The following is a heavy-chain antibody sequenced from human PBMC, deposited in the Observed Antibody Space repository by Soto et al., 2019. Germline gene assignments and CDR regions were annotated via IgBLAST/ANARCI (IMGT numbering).Heavy chain of an antibody. D-gene: IGHD1-7*01. CDR3: ARDRTALELRLYYGMDV. J-gene: IGHJ6*02. CDR1: GGSFSGYY. V-gene: IGHV4-34*01. CDR2: INHSGST. Sequence: SETLSLTCAVYGGSFSGYYWSWIRQPPGKGLEWIGEINHSGSTNYNPSLKSRVTISVDTSKNTLYLQMNSLRAEDTAVYYCARDRTALELRLYYGMDVWGQGTTVTVSS.